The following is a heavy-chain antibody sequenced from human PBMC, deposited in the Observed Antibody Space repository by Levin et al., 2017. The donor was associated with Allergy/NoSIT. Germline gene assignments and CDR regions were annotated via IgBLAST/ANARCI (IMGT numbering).Heavy chain of an antibody. CDR2: IKEDGSEQ. V-gene: IGHV3-7*01. CDR1: GFTFRSYW. J-gene: IGHJ4*02. CDR3: VRDGGLRRSDY. D-gene: IGHD3-16*01. Sequence: GGSLRLSCASSGFTFRSYWMGWVRQAPGKGLEWVGNIKEDGSEQYYVDSVRGRFSISRDNAKSSLSLQMNSLRAEDTAVYYCVRDGGLRRSDYWGQGTLVTVSS.